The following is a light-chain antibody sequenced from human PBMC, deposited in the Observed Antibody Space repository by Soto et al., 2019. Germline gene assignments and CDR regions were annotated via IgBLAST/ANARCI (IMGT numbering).Light chain of an antibody. J-gene: IGLJ1*01. CDR1: SSHVGGYNY. Sequence: QSALTQPASVSGSPGQSITISCTGTSSHVGGYNYVSWYQQHPGKAPKLMIYDVSNRPSGVSNRFSGSKSGNTASLTISGLQAEDEADYYCSSYTSSSTLEVFGTGTKVTVL. CDR2: DVS. CDR3: SSYTSSSTLEV. V-gene: IGLV2-14*01.